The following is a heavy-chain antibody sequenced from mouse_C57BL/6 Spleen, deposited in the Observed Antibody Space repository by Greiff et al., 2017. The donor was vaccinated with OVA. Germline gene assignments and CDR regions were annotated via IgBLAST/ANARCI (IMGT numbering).Heavy chain of an antibody. Sequence: QVQLQQPGAELVMPGASVKLSCKASGYTFTSYWMHWVKQRPGQGLEWIGEIDPSDSYNNYNQKFKGKSTLTVDKSSSTAYMQLSSLTSEDSAVYYCARSYYGSSNWYFDVWGTGTTVTVSS. CDR3: ARSYYGSSNWYFDV. D-gene: IGHD1-1*01. CDR1: GYTFTSYW. CDR2: IDPSDSYN. J-gene: IGHJ1*03. V-gene: IGHV1-69*01.